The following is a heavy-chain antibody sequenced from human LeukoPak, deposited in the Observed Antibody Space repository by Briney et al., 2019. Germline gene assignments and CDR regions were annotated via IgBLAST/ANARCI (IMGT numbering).Heavy chain of an antibody. J-gene: IGHJ4*02. Sequence: AGGSLRLSCAASGFTFSSYAMSWVRQAPGKGLEWVSAISGSGGSTYYADSVKGRFTISRDNSKNTLYLQMNSLRAEDTAVYYCAKASRSSVGATSGGDYWGQGTLVTVSS. D-gene: IGHD1-26*01. CDR3: AKASRSSVGATSGGDY. V-gene: IGHV3-23*01. CDR2: ISGSGGST. CDR1: GFTFSSYA.